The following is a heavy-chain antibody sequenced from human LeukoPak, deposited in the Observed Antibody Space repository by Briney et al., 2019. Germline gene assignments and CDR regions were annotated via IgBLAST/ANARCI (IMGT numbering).Heavy chain of an antibody. D-gene: IGHD1-14*01. J-gene: IGHJ4*02. V-gene: IGHV3-73*01. CDR3: ALSVKTTLYYFDY. Sequence: PGGSLRLSCAASGFTFSGSAMHWVRQASGKGLEWVGRIRSKANSYATAYAASVKGRFTISRDDSKNTAYLQMNSLKTEDTAVYYCALSVKTTLYYFDYWGQGTLVTVSS. CDR1: GFTFSGSA. CDR2: IRSKANSYAT.